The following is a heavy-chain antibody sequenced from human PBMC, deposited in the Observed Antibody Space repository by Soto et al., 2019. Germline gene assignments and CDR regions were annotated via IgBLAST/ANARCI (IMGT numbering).Heavy chain of an antibody. CDR3: ARGVKYGAYSRWFDP. V-gene: IGHV1-8*01. CDR1: GYTYTSYD. J-gene: IGHJ5*02. CDR2: MNPNSGNT. D-gene: IGHD4-17*01. Sequence: GASVKVSCKASGYTYTSYDINWVRQATGQGLEYLGWMNPNSGNTGYVQKFQGRVTMTRDTSMSTAYMELSSLRSEDTAVYFCARGVKYGAYSRWFDPWGQGTLVTVSS.